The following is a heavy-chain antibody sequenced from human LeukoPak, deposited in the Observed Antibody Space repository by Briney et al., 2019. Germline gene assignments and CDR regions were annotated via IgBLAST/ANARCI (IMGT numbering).Heavy chain of an antibody. V-gene: IGHV3-23*01. D-gene: IGHD6-19*01. CDR1: GFTFNDYA. J-gene: IGHJ2*01. CDR3: AKGAVAGNYWYFDL. Sequence: GGSLRLSCATSGFTFNDYAMNWVRQAPGKGLEWVAGISGSGADTYYADSVKGRFTISRDNAKNSLYLQMNSLRAEDTALYYCAKGAVAGNYWYFDLWGRGTLVTVSS. CDR2: ISGSGADT.